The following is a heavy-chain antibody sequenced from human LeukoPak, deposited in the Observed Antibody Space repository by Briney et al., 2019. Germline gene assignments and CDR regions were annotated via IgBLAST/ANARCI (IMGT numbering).Heavy chain of an antibody. CDR3: AKSPLMVVVPAALDY. CDR2: ISGSGGSA. D-gene: IGHD2-2*01. J-gene: IGHJ4*02. V-gene: IGHV3-23*01. CDR1: GFTFSSYA. Sequence: PGGSLRLSCAASGFTFSSYAMSWVRQAPGKGLEWVSAISGSGGSAYYADSVKGRFTISRDNSKNTLYLQMNSLRAEDTAVYYCAKSPLMVVVPAALDYWGQGTLVTVSS.